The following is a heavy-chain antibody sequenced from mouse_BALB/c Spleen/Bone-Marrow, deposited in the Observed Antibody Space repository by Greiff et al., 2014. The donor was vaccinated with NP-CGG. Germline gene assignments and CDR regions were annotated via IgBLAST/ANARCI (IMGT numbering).Heavy chain of an antibody. J-gene: IGHJ3*01. Sequence: DVQLQESGAELVKPGASVKLSCTASGFNIKDTYMHWVKQRPEQGLEWIGRIDPANGNTKYDPKFQGKATITADTSSNTAYLQLSGLTSEDTAVYYCAIYYYGSSGFAYWGQGTLVTVSA. CDR2: IDPANGNT. CDR3: AIYYYGSSGFAY. D-gene: IGHD1-1*01. CDR1: GFNIKDTY. V-gene: IGHV14-3*02.